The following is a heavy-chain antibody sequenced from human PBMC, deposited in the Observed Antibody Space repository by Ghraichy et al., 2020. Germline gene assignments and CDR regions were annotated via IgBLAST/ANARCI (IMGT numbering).Heavy chain of an antibody. CDR3: SRDFPSVITPVDY. CDR1: GFTFGDYA. V-gene: IGHV3-49*03. CDR2: IRRKASGGTT. Sequence: GSLRLSCTGSGFTFGDYAMSWFRQAPGKGLEWLGLIRRKASGGTTEYAASVKGRFTISRDDSESVAYLQINSLKTEDTAVYYCSRDFPSVITPVDYWGQGTLVTVSS. D-gene: IGHD4-23*01. J-gene: IGHJ4*02.